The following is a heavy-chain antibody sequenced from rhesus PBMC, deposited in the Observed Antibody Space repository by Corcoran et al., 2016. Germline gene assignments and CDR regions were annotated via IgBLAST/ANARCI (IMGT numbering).Heavy chain of an antibody. CDR2: IYGSGSST. V-gene: IGHV4-169*01. J-gene: IGHJ6*01. CDR3: ARGVDYVRNYGLDS. Sequence: QLQLQESGPGLVKPSETLSVTCAVSGGSISSSYWSWIRQAPGKGLEWLGYIYGSGSSTNYNPSLKIRVTLSVDTSKNQLSLKLSSVTTADTAVYYCARGVDYVRNYGLDSWGQGVVVTVSS. D-gene: IGHD4-29*01. CDR1: GGSISSSY.